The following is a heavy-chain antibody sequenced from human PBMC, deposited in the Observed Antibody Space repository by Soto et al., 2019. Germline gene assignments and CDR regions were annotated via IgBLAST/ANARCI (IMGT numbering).Heavy chain of an antibody. J-gene: IGHJ4*02. V-gene: IGHV4-39*01. CDR2: IYYSGST. D-gene: IGHD2-15*01. CDR3: ARRKLGCYDY. Sequence: SETLSLTCTVSGGSISSSSYYWGWIRQPPGKGLEWIGSIYYSGSTYYNPSLKSRVTISVDTSKNQFSLKLSSVTAADTAVYYCARRKLGCYDYWGQGTLVTVSS. CDR1: GGSISSSSYY.